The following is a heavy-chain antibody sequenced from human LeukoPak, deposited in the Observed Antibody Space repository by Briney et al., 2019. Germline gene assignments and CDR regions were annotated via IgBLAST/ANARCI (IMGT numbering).Heavy chain of an antibody. D-gene: IGHD3-3*01. CDR2: ISGSGGST. Sequence: GGSLRLSCAASGFTFSSYAMSWVRQAPGEGLEWVSAISGSGGSTYYADSVKGRFTISRDNSKNTLYLQMNSLRAEDTAVYYCAKASSYDFWSGEGAFDIWGQGTMVTVSS. J-gene: IGHJ3*02. V-gene: IGHV3-23*01. CDR3: AKASSYDFWSGEGAFDI. CDR1: GFTFSSYA.